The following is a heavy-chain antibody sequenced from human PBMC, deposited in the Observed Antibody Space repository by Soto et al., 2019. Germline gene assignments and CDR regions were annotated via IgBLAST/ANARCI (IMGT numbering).Heavy chain of an antibody. D-gene: IGHD6-19*01. V-gene: IGHV4-4*02. CDR3: ARESRSSGSYYFDY. J-gene: IGHJ4*02. CDR2: IYHSGGT. CDR1: SGSISSSNW. Sequence: SETLSLTCAVSSGSISSSNWWSWVRQPPGKGLEWIGEIYHSGGTNYNPSLKSRVTISVDKSKNQFSLKLSSVTAADTAVYYCARESRSSGSYYFDYWGQGTLVTVSS.